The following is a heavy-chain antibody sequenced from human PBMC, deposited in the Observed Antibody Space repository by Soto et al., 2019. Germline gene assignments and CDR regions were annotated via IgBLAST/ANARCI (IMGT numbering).Heavy chain of an antibody. D-gene: IGHD1-26*01. J-gene: IGHJ6*02. CDR3: ARDRGNGYYGQDTWGMDV. CDR2: IDQDGTEN. V-gene: IGHV3-7*05. Sequence: DVQLVESGGGLVQPGGSLRVSCGASGFSISRYWMSWVRRAPGKGLEWVGNIDQDGTENFYAGSVRGRFTMSRDNAMNSLYLTMDSLTAEDTAVYFCARDRGNGYYGQDTWGMDVWGQGTTVTVSS. CDR1: GFSISRYW.